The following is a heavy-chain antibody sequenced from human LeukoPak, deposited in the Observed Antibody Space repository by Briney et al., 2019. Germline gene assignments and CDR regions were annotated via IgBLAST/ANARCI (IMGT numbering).Heavy chain of an antibody. D-gene: IGHD4-17*01. CDR3: ATSALDYGDFDSLFDY. CDR1: GGSVSSGSYY. J-gene: IGHJ4*02. CDR2: VYTSGLT. V-gene: IGHV4-61*02. Sequence: SETLSLTCTVSGGSVSSGSYYWSWIRQPAGKGLEWIGRVYTSGLTGYNPSPKSRVTMSVDTSKNQLSLKLTSVTAADTAVYYCATSALDYGDFDSLFDYWGQGTLVTVSS.